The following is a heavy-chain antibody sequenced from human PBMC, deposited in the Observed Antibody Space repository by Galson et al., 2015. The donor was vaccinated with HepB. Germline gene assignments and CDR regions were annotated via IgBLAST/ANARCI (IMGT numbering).Heavy chain of an antibody. CDR2: ISAYNGNT. V-gene: IGHV1-18*04. J-gene: IGHJ4*02. D-gene: IGHD2-2*01. CDR3: ARDTSPSLGYCSSTSCYAADY. Sequence: SVKVSCKASGYTFTSYGISWVRQAPGQGLEWMGWISAYNGNTNYAQKLQGRVTMTTDTSTSTAYMELRSLRSDDTAVYYCARDTSPSLGYCSSTSCYAADYWGQGTLVTVSS. CDR1: GYTFTSYG.